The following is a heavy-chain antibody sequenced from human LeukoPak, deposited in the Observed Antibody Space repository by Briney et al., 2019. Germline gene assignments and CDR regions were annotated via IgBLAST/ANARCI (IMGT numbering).Heavy chain of an antibody. V-gene: IGHV1-2*02. CDR1: GYAFTGYY. J-gene: IGHJ5*02. CDR3: ARDRRRQHNSKINWFDP. D-gene: IGHD6-13*01. Sequence: ASVKVSCKASGYAFTGYYMHWVRQAPGQGLEWMGWINPNSGGTNYAQKFQGRVTMTRDTSISTAYMELSRLRSDDTAVYYCARDRRRQHNSKINWFDPWGQGTLVTVSS. CDR2: INPNSGGT.